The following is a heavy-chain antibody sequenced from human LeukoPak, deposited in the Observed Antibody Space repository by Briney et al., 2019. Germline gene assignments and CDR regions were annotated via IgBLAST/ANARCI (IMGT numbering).Heavy chain of an antibody. CDR3: ARGLSGYCSSTSCYLLRGRWNWYFDL. J-gene: IGHJ2*01. Sequence: SETLSLTCTVSGGSISNYWWSWIRQPPGKGLEWIGYVFDSGSTNYNPSLKSRVTISVDTSKNQFSLKLSSVTAADTAVYYCARGLSGYCSSTSCYLLRGRWNWYFDLWGRGTLVTVSS. V-gene: IGHV4-59*12. CDR2: VFDSGST. D-gene: IGHD2-2*03. CDR1: GGSISNYW.